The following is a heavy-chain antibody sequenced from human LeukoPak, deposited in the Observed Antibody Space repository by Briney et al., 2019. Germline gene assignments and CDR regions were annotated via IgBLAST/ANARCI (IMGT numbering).Heavy chain of an antibody. J-gene: IGHJ2*01. V-gene: IGHV3-74*01. D-gene: IGHD1-26*01. CDR3: AKDRTVGASYWYFDL. Sequence: GGSLRLSCAASGFNFASNWMHWVRQTPGKGLMWVSRINSGGSATSYADSVKGRFTISRDSSKNTLFLHMNTLRAEDTAIYYCAKDRTVGASYWYFDLWGRGTLVTVSS. CDR1: GFNFASNW. CDR2: INSGGSAT.